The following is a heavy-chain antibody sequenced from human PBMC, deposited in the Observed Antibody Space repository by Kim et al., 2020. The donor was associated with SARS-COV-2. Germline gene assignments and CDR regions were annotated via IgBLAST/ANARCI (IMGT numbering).Heavy chain of an antibody. V-gene: IGHV3-53*01. CDR2: T. Sequence: TNYADSVKGRFTISRDNSKNTLYLQMNSLRAEDTAVYYCARDSRVYGMDVWGQGTTVTVSS. CDR3: ARDSRVYGMDV. J-gene: IGHJ6*02.